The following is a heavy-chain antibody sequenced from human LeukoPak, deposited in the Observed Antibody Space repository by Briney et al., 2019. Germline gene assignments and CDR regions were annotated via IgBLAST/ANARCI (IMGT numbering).Heavy chain of an antibody. J-gene: IGHJ4*02. CDR1: GFTFSSYS. CDR2: ISSSSYI. Sequence: AGTLRLSCAASGFTFSSYSRNWVRQAPGKGLEWTSSISSSSYIYYADSVKGRFTISRDNAKNSLYLQMNSLRAEDTAVYYCARICITGTFDYWGQGTLVTVSS. CDR3: ARICITGTFDY. D-gene: IGHD1-14*01. V-gene: IGHV3-21*01.